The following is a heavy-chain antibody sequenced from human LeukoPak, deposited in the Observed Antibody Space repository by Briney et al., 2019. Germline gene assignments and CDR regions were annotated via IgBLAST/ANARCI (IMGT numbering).Heavy chain of an antibody. CDR3: ARDSSSSGTKDFDY. Sequence: GRSLRLSCAASGFTFSSYAMHWVRQAPGKGLEWVAVISYDGSNKYYADSVKGRFTISRDNSKNTLYLQMNSLRAEDTVVYYCARDSSSSGTKDFDYWGQGTLVTVSS. D-gene: IGHD3-10*01. V-gene: IGHV3-30*04. CDR2: ISYDGSNK. CDR1: GFTFSSYA. J-gene: IGHJ4*02.